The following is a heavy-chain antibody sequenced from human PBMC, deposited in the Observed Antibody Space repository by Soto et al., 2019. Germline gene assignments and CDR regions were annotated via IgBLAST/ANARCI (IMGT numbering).Heavy chain of an antibody. CDR2: IYSGGST. CDR1: GFTVSSNY. D-gene: IGHD2-2*01. V-gene: IGHV3-53*01. Sequence: GGSLRLSCAASGFTVSSNYMSWVRQAPGKGLEWVSVIYSGGSTYYADSVKGRFTISRDNSKNTLYLQMNSLRAEDTAVYYCARAAPAANWFDTWGQGTLVTVSS. CDR3: ARAAPAANWFDT. J-gene: IGHJ5*02.